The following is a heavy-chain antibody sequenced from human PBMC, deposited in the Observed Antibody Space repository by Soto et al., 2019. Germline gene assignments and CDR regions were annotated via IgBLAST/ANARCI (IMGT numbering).Heavy chain of an antibody. CDR2: IKQDGSKK. CDR1: GFTFSSYW. CDR3: ERATCSSSTCYAVYFDS. J-gene: IGHJ4*02. V-gene: IGHV3-7*01. Sequence: EVQLVESGGGLVQPGGSLRLSCVASGFTFSSYWMSWVRQAPGKGLEWVANIKQDGSKKYYVDSVKGRFTISRDNAKNSLYLEMNSLRAEDTAVYYCERATCSSSTCYAVYFDSWGQGTLVTVSS. D-gene: IGHD2-2*01.